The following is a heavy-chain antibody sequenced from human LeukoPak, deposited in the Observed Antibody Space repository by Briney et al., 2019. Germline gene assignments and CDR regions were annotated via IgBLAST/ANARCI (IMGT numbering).Heavy chain of an antibody. CDR2: ISAYNGNT. CDR1: GYTFTSWD. D-gene: IGHD5-24*01. Sequence: ASVKVSCKASGYTFTSWDINWVRQAPGQGLEWMGWISAYNGNTDYAQNLQDRLTMTTDTSTSTAYMELRSLRSDDTAVYYCARIPMATIRYYYYYMDVWGKGTTVTVSS. V-gene: IGHV1-18*01. CDR3: ARIPMATIRYYYYYMDV. J-gene: IGHJ6*03.